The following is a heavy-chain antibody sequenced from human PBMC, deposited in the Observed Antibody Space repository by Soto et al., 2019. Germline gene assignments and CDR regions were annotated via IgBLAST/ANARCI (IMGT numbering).Heavy chain of an antibody. CDR1: GGSVNSVSYY. J-gene: IGHJ4*02. V-gene: IGHV4-39*01. CDR2: VYRDGST. Sequence: SETLSLTCTVSGGSVNSVSYYWGWVRQPPGKGLEWIGSVYRDGSTFNNPSLKSRLTISVDTSKSQFSLKLSSVTAADTAVYYCAKTHSTSWSSWYFFALWGQGTLVTV. CDR3: AKTHSTSWSSWYFFAL. D-gene: IGHD1-20*01.